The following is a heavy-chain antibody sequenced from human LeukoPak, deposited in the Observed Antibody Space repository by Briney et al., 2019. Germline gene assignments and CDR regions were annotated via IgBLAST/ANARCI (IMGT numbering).Heavy chain of an antibody. CDR2: INPNSGGT. J-gene: IGHJ4*02. V-gene: IGHV1-2*02. Sequence: ASVKVSCKASGYTFTGYYMHWVRQAPGQGLEWMGWINPNSGGTNYAQKFQGTVTMTRDTSISTAYMELSRLRSDDTAVYYCAREGYYDRSGCLDYWGQGTLVTVSS. CDR3: AREGYYDRSGCLDY. CDR1: GYTFTGYY. D-gene: IGHD3-22*01.